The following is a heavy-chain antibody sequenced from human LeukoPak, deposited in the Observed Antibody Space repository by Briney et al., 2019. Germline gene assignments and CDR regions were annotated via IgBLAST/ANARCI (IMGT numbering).Heavy chain of an antibody. J-gene: IGHJ6*03. V-gene: IGHV4-4*07. CDR1: GVSISSYY. CDR2: IYTSRST. CDR3: ARTRPVTSSFYMDV. Sequence: SETLSLTCTVSGVSISSYYWSWIRQPAGKGLEWIGRIYTSRSTNYNPSLKSRVTMSVDTSKNQFSLKLSSVTAADTAVYYCARTRPVTSSFYMDVWGKGTTITISS. D-gene: IGHD4-17*01.